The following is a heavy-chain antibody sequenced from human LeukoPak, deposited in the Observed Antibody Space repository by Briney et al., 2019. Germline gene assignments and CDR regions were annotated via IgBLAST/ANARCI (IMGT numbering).Heavy chain of an antibody. V-gene: IGHV3-66*02. J-gene: IGHJ4*02. D-gene: IGHD3-3*01. CDR2: IYSGGST. CDR3: ARDGRYYDFWSGYQPFDY. CDR1: GFTFSSYA. Sequence: PGGSLRLSCAASGFTFSSYAVSWVRQAPGKGLEWVSAIYSGGSTYYADSVKGRFTISRDNSKNTLYLQMNSLRAEDTAVYYCARDGRYYDFWSGYQPFDYWGQGTLVTVSS.